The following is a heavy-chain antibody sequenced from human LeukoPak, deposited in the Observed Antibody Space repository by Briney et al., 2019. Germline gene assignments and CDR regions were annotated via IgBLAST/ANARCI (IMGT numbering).Heavy chain of an antibody. Sequence: GGCLRLSCAASGFTFSSYAMHWVRQAPGKGLEWVAVISYDGSNKYYADSVKGRFTISRDNSKNTLYLQMSSLRAEDTAVYYCARDGARYSSSYYYYGMDVWGQGTTVTVSS. CDR1: GFTFSSYA. CDR3: ARDGARYSSSYYYYGMDV. CDR2: ISYDGSNK. V-gene: IGHV3-30-3*01. D-gene: IGHD6-13*01. J-gene: IGHJ6*02.